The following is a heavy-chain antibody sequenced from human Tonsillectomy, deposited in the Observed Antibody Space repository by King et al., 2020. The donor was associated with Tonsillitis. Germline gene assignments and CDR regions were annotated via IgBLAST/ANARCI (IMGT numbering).Heavy chain of an antibody. Sequence: VQLVESGGGVVQPGRSLRLSCAASGFTFSSYGMHWVRQAPGKGLEWVAVISYDGSNKYYADSVKGRFTISRDNSKNTLYLEMNSLGAEDTAIYYCTKGARAPTIWTSSDYWGQGTILTSGDYWGQGTLCTVSS. V-gene: IGHV3-30*18. CDR2: ISYDGSNK. J-gene: IGHJ4*02. CDR3: TKGARAPTIWTSSDYWGQGTILTSGDY. CDR1: GFTFSSYG. D-gene: IGHD3-9*01.